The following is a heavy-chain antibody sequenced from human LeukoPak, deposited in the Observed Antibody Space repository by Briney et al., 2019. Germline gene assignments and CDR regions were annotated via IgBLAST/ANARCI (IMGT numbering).Heavy chain of an antibody. Sequence: GGSLRLSCAASEFTFSSYAMHWVRQAPGKGLEYVSAISSNGGSTYYADSVKGRFTISRDNSKNTLYLQMGSLRAEDMAVYYCAREYGDYVGLDYWGQGTLVTVSS. CDR1: EFTFSSYA. V-gene: IGHV3-64*02. J-gene: IGHJ4*02. CDR3: AREYGDYVGLDY. D-gene: IGHD4-17*01. CDR2: ISSNGGST.